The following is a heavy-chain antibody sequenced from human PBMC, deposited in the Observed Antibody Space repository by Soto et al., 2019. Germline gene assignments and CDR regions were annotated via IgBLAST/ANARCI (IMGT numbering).Heavy chain of an antibody. Sequence: GESLKISCKGSGYSFTSYWIGWVRQMPGKGLEWMGIIYPGDSDTRYSPSFQGQVTISADKSISTAYLQWSSLKASDTAMYHCARFMVTLSYYYYMDVWGKGTTVTVSS. V-gene: IGHV5-51*01. CDR3: ARFMVTLSYYYYMDV. CDR2: IYPGDSDT. CDR1: GYSFTSYW. J-gene: IGHJ6*03. D-gene: IGHD5-18*01.